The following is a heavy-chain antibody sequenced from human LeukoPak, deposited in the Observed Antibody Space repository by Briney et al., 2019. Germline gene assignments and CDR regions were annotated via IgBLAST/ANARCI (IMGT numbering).Heavy chain of an antibody. CDR3: AKGKELRFLEWYPGDAFDI. D-gene: IGHD3-3*01. CDR2: IRYDGSNK. CDR1: GFTFSSYG. V-gene: IGHV3-30*02. J-gene: IGHJ3*02. Sequence: GGSLRLSCAASGFTFSSYGMHWVRQAPGKGLEWVAFIRYDGSNKYYADSVKGRFTISRDNSKNTLYLQMNSLRAEDTAVYYCAKGKELRFLEWYPGDAFDIWGQGTMVTVSS.